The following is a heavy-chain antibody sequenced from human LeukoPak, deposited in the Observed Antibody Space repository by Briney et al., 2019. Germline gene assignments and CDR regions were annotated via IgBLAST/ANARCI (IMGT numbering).Heavy chain of an antibody. CDR2: IKQDGSVK. V-gene: IGHV3-7*01. D-gene: IGHD3-10*01. Sequence: GGSLRLSCAASGFTFSSYWMNWVRQAPGKGLEWVANIKQDGSVKNYVDSVKGRFTISRDNAKNTLYLQMNSLRAEDTAVYYCTRDTFGARDSWGQGALVTVSS. CDR1: GFTFSSYW. CDR3: TRDTFGARDS. J-gene: IGHJ4*02.